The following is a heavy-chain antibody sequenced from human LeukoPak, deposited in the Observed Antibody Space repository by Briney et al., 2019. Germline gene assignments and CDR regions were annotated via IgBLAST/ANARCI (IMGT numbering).Heavy chain of an antibody. CDR3: ATPYDSSGYYDPAGY. J-gene: IGHJ4*02. D-gene: IGHD3-22*01. V-gene: IGHV3-7*01. CDR2: IKKDGNEK. CDR1: GITFGGYW. Sequence: GGSLRLSCAASGITFGGYWLNWVRQAPGKGLEWVANIKKDGNEKYYVDSVKGRFTISRDNAKNSLYLQMNSLRAEDTAVYYCATPYDSSGYYDPAGYWGQGTLVTVSS.